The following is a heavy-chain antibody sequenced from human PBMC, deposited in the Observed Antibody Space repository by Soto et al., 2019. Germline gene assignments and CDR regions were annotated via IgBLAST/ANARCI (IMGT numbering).Heavy chain of an antibody. J-gene: IGHJ6*03. CDR3: ARDQGGSGSYYEYYYFMDV. D-gene: IGHD3-10*01. CDR1: GGSISSGGYY. V-gene: IGHV4-31*03. CDR2: IYYSGST. Sequence: PSETLSLTCTVSGGSISSGGYYWSWIRQHPGKGLEWIGYIYYSGSTYYNPSLKSRVTISVDTSKNQFSLKLSSVTAADTAVYYCARDQGGSGSYYEYYYFMDVWGKGTTVTVSS.